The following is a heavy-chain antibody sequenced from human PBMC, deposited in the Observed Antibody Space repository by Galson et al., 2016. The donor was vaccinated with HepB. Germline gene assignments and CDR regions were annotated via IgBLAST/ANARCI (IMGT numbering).Heavy chain of an antibody. CDR3: ARDRDYTNAFDI. CDR2: INSDGSST. V-gene: IGHV3-74*01. J-gene: IGHJ3*02. D-gene: IGHD4-11*01. Sequence: SLRLSCAASGFTFSNYGMHWVRQAPGKGLVWVSRINSDGSSTRYADSVKGRFTISRDNAKNTLYLQMNSLRAGDTAVYYCARDRDYTNAFDIWGQGTMVTVSS. CDR1: GFTFSNYG.